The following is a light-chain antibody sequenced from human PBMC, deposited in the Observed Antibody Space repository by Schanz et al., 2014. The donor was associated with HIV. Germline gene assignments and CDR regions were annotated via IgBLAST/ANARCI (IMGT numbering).Light chain of an antibody. CDR2: GAS. V-gene: IGKV3-15*01. CDR1: QTVSNN. J-gene: IGKJ4*01. CDR3: QKYNSVPLP. Sequence: EIVMTQSPGTLSVSPGERATLSCRASQTVSNNLAWYQQKPGQAPRLLIYGASTRVTGIPARFSGSGSGTEFTLTISSLQPEDVATYYCQKYNSVPLPFGGGTKVEIK.